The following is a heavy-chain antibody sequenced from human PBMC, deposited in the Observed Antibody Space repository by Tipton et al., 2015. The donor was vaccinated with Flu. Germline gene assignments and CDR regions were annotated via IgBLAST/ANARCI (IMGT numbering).Heavy chain of an antibody. D-gene: IGHD2-2*01. V-gene: IGHV1-18*04. CDR1: GYTLTSYG. CDR3: ARPGGPAAINPFSYFDY. J-gene: IGHJ4*02. Sequence: QLVQSGAEVKKPGASVKVSCKASGYTLTSYGISWVRQAPGQGLEWMGWISAYNGDTHYAHNLQGRLTMTTDTSTNTAYMDLRSLRSDDTAVYYCARPGGPAAINPFSYFDYWGQGALVTVSS. CDR2: ISAYNGDT.